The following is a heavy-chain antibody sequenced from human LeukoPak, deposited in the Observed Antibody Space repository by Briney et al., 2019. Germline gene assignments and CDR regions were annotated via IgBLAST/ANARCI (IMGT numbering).Heavy chain of an antibody. CDR2: IYNSGST. Sequence: SETLSLTCTVSGGSISIYYWSWIRQPPGKGLEWIGYIYNSGSTYYNPSLKSRVTISVDTSKNQFSLKLSSVTAADTAVYYCGRASRGAARRGGAFDIWGQGTMVTVSS. CDR3: GRASRGAARRGGAFDI. D-gene: IGHD6-6*01. J-gene: IGHJ3*02. V-gene: IGHV4-4*08. CDR1: GGSISIYY.